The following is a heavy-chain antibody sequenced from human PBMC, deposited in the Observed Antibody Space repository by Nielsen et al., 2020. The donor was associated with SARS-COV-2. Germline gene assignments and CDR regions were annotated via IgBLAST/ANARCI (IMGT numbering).Heavy chain of an antibody. V-gene: IGHV3-30*18. Sequence: GESLKISCAASKFTFSTYGMHWVRQTPGKGLEWVAVISYDAVNVDYADSVKGRFTISRDNSRNRLFLQMNSLTYGDSAVYFCANGGVPTTRSHYSYYYMDGWGKGSTVAVSS. CDR2: ISYDAVNV. D-gene: IGHD1-7*01. CDR3: ANGGVPTTRSHYSYYYMDG. CDR1: KFTFSTYG. J-gene: IGHJ6*03.